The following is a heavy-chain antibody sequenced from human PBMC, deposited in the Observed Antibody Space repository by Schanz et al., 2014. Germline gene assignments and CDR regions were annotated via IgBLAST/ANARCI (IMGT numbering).Heavy chain of an antibody. J-gene: IGHJ5*02. Sequence: QVQLVQSGPEVKKSGASVRLSCKASGYNFNRHDISWVRQAPGQGLEWMGWISGYNGKTIYLDNLEDRISMTTDTATSTAYMELRNLRSADTAVYYCARDGNQPLDAWGQGTLVTVSS. CDR1: GYNFNRHD. D-gene: IGHD2-2*01. V-gene: IGHV1-18*04. CDR2: ISGYNGKT. CDR3: ARDGNQPLDA.